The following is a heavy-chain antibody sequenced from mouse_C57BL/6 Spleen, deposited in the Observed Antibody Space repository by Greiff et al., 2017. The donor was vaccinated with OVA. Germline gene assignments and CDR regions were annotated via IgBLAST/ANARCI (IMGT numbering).Heavy chain of an antibody. J-gene: IGHJ2*01. CDR1: GYTFTSYW. Sequence: QVQLQQSGAELVRPGSSVKLSCKASGYTFTSYWMDWVKQRPGQGLEWIGNIYPSDSETHYNQKFKDKATLTVDKSSSTAYMQLSSLTSEDSAVYYCAREVTTVIPFFDYWGQGTTLTVSS. CDR2: IYPSDSET. CDR3: AREVTTVIPFFDY. V-gene: IGHV1-61*01. D-gene: IGHD1-1*01.